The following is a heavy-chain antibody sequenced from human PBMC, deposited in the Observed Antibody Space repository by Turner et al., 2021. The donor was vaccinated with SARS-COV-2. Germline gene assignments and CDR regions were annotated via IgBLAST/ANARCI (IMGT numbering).Heavy chain of an antibody. D-gene: IGHD3-10*01. V-gene: IGHV4-34*01. Sequence: QVQLQQWGAGLVKPSETLSLTCGVSGGSFSTYYWSWIRQSPGQGLEWIAEIKRSGSTNYSPSLKSRVTISVDTPKRQISLNLTSVTAADTAIYFCARGQSRGFYGSGSRRFDYWGQGTQVTVSS. CDR3: ARGQSRGFYGSGSRRFDY. J-gene: IGHJ4*02. CDR2: IKRSGST. CDR1: GGSFSTYY.